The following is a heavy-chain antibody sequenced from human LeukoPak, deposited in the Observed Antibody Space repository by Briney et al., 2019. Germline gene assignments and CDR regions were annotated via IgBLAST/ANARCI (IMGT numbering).Heavy chain of an antibody. CDR2: ISSSSSTI. V-gene: IGHV3-48*03. D-gene: IGHD4-17*01. J-gene: IGHJ4*02. CDR1: GFTFSSDE. Sequence: PGGSLRLSCVASGFTFSSDEMDWVRPAPGKGLEWVADISSSSSTIYYADSVKGRCTISRDNAKNSLYLQMNSLRAEDTAVYYCARDPLDYGKIHYWGQGTLVTVSS. CDR3: ARDPLDYGKIHY.